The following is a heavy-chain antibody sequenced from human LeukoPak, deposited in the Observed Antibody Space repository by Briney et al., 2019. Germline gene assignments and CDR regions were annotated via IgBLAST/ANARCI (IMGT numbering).Heavy chain of an antibody. D-gene: IGHD5-18*01. V-gene: IGHV4-59*01. Sequence: SETLSLTCSVSGDSIISYYWNWLRQSPGKGLEWIGDIHHFGRTEYNSSLRSRVTMFLDSSKNQFSLKLTSVTPTDTAVYYCARGLWTQPGLVPFNYWGQGILVTVSS. CDR3: ARGLWTQPGLVPFNY. J-gene: IGHJ4*02. CDR2: IHHFGRT. CDR1: GDSIISYY.